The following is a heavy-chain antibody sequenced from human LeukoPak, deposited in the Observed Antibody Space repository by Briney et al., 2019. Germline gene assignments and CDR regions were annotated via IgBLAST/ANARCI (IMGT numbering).Heavy chain of an antibody. CDR2: IYPGDSDT. V-gene: IGHV5-51*01. D-gene: IGHD3-22*01. J-gene: IGHJ4*02. CDR3: ARGRSITMIVVVPYFDY. CDR1: GYSFTSYW. Sequence: GESLKISCKGSGYSFTSYWIGWVRQMPGKGLEWMGIIYPGDSDTRYSPSFQGQVTISADKSLSTAYLQWSSLKASDTAMYYCARGRSITMIVVVPYFDYWGQGTLVTVSS.